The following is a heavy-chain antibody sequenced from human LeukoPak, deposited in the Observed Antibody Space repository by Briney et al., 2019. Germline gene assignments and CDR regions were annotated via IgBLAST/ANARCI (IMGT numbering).Heavy chain of an antibody. CDR3: TSPAHDFDFWSGHYSV. CDR2: IRSKANSDET. CDR1: GFIFSDSA. J-gene: IGHJ4*01. V-gene: IGHV3-73*01. D-gene: IGHD3-3*01. Sequence: PGGSLKLSCTVSGFIFSDSAIHWVRQAAGKGLEWVGRIRSKANSDETAYAASVKGRFTISRDDSKDTAYLQMHSLKPEDTAVYHCTSPAHDFDFWSGHYSVWGRGAQVTVSS.